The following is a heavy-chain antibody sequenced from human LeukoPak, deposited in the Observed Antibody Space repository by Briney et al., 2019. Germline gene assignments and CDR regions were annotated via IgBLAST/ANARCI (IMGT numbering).Heavy chain of an antibody. CDR1: GFTFSSYA. V-gene: IGHV3-30*04. CDR2: ISYDGSNK. J-gene: IGHJ6*02. Sequence: GGSLRLSCAASGFTFSSYAMHWVRQAPGKGLEWVAVISYDGSNKYYADSVKGRFTISRDNSKNTLYLQMNSLRAEDTAAYYCARDKNVLRFLEWLSLGMDVWGQGTTVTVSS. CDR3: ARDKNVLRFLEWLSLGMDV. D-gene: IGHD3-3*01.